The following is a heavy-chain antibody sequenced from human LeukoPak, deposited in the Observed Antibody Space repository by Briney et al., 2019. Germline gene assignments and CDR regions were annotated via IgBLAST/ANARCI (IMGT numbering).Heavy chain of an antibody. CDR2: IYYTGGT. CDR3: GKYGGSGWVIDY. J-gene: IGHJ4*02. V-gene: IGHV4-59*08. D-gene: IGHD6-19*01. Sequence: PSETLSLTCTVSGGSISSNYWTWIRQPPGKGLEYIGYIYYTGGTNYNPSLKSQVTISVDTSKNQFSLKLSSVTAADTAVYFCGKYGGSGWVIDYWGQGTLVTVSS. CDR1: GGSISSNY.